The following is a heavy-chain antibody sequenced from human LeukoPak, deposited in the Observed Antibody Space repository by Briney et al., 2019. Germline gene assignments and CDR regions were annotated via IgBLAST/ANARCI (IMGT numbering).Heavy chain of an antibody. Sequence: TASETLSLTCTVSGGSISSGDYYWSWIRQPPGKGLEWIGYIYYSGSTNYNPSLKSRVTISVDTSKNQFSLKLSSVTAADTAVYYCARGMAAGTLYYYGMDVWGQGTTVTVSS. CDR3: ARGMAAGTLYYYGMDV. J-gene: IGHJ6*02. CDR1: GGSISSGDYY. V-gene: IGHV4-61*08. D-gene: IGHD6-13*01. CDR2: IYYSGST.